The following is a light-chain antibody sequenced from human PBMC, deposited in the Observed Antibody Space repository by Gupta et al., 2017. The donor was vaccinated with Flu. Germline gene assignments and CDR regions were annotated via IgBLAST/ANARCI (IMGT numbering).Light chain of an antibody. J-gene: IGLJ3*02. V-gene: IGLV2-23*01. CDR3: CSYAGSSAWV. CDR2: EGS. Sequence: SALTQPASASGSPGQSITISCTGTSSDVGSYNLVSWYQQHPGKAPKLMIYEGSERPSGVANRFSGSKSGNTASLTISGLQDEDEADYYCCSYAGSSAWVFGGGTTLTVL. CDR1: SSDVGSYNL.